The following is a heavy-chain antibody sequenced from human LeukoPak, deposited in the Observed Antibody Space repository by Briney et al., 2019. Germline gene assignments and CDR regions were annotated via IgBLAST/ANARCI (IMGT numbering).Heavy chain of an antibody. V-gene: IGHV3-74*01. CDR2: INSDGSWT. CDR1: GNYW. Sequence: GGSLRLSCAASGNYWMHWVRQVPGKGLVWVSHINSDGSWTSYADSVKGRFTISKDNAKNTVYLQMNSLRAEDTAVYYCVSFYETYWGRGTLVAVSS. CDR3: VSFYETY. J-gene: IGHJ4*02. D-gene: IGHD2/OR15-2a*01.